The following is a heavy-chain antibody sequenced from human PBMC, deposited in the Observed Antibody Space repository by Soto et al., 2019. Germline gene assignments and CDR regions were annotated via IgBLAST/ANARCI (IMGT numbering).Heavy chain of an antibody. J-gene: IGHJ4*02. Sequence: EVQLVESGVGLVQSGGSLRLSCAASGFTFSSYWMSWVRQGPGKGPEWVANIKQDGSEKYYVDSVKGRFTISRDNAKNSLYLQMTSLRAEDTAVYHCAKSLSAIPGDSWGQGTLVTVSS. V-gene: IGHV3-7*05. CDR3: AKSLSAIPGDS. CDR1: GFTFSSYW. D-gene: IGHD2-2*01. CDR2: IKQDGSEK.